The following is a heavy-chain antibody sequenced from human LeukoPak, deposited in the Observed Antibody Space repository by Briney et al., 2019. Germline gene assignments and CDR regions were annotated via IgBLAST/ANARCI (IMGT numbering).Heavy chain of an antibody. V-gene: IGHV1-2*02. CDR3: ARDFDYYDSSGYEPFDY. D-gene: IGHD3-22*01. Sequence: ASVKSSCKASGYTFTGYYMHWVRHAPGQGLEGMGWINPNSGGTNYAQKLQGRVTMTTDTSTSTAYMELRSLRSDDTAVYYCARDFDYYDSSGYEPFDYWGQGTLVTVSS. CDR2: INPNSGGT. J-gene: IGHJ4*02. CDR1: GYTFTGYY.